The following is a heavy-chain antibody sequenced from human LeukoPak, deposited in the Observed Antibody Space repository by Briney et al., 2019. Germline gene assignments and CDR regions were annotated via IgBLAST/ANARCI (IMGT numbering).Heavy chain of an antibody. D-gene: IGHD5-18*01. CDR3: ATLPPGYSLESDAFDI. CDR2: INPNSGGT. CDR1: GYTFTGYY. V-gene: IGHV1-2*02. J-gene: IGHJ3*02. Sequence: ASVKVSCKASGYTFTGYYMHWVRQAPGQGLEWMGWINPNSGGTNYAQKFQGRVTMTRDTSISTAYMELSRLRSDDTAVYYCATLPPGYSLESDAFDIWGQGTMVTVPS.